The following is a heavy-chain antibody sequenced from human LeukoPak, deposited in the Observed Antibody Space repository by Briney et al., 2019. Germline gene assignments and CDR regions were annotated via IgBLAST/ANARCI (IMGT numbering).Heavy chain of an antibody. D-gene: IGHD5-18*01. V-gene: IGHV3-23*01. J-gene: IGHJ4*02. CDR1: GSTFSRYA. Sequence: GGSLRLSCAASGSTFSRYAMSWVRQAPGKGLEWLSAISESDGSTYYADSVKGRFAISRDNSKNTLYLQMNSLGADDTAVYFCAKDISQGYTFGSIEEDYWGQGTLVTVSS. CDR2: ISESDGST. CDR3: AKDISQGYTFGSIEEDY.